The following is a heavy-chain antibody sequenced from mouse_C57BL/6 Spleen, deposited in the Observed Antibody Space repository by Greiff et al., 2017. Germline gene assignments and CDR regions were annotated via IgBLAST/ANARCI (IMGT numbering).Heavy chain of an antibody. V-gene: IGHV5-15*01. Sequence: EVKLMESGGGLVQPGGSLKLSCAASGFTFSDYGMAWVRQAPRKGPEWVAFISNLAYSIYYADTVTGRFTISRENAKNTLYLEMSSLRSEDTAMYYCARHRDSSGVFDYWGQGTTLTVSS. D-gene: IGHD3-2*02. J-gene: IGHJ2*01. CDR2: ISNLAYSI. CDR1: GFTFSDYG. CDR3: ARHRDSSGVFDY.